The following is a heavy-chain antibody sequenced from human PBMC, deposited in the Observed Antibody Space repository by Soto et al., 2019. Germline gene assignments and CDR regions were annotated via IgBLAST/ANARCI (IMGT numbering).Heavy chain of an antibody. J-gene: IGHJ4*02. D-gene: IGHD3-10*01. Sequence: QVPLQESGPGLVKPSQTLSLTCTVSGGSISSGGYYWSWIRQHPGKGLEWIGYIYYSGSTYYNPSLKSRVTISVDTSKNQFSLKLSSVTAADTAVYYCACSMVRGVIDYFDYWGQGTLVTVSS. CDR2: IYYSGST. CDR3: ACSMVRGVIDYFDY. CDR1: GGSISSGGYY. V-gene: IGHV4-31*03.